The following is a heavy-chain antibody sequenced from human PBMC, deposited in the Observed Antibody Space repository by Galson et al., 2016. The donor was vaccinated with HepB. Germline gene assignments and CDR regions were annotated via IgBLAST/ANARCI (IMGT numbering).Heavy chain of an antibody. Sequence: SLRLSCAASGFTFSTYAMTWVRQAPGKGLEWVSGISGSGSSTYYADAVRGRFTMSRDNSKNTLYLQMNSLRAEDTAVYYCASTPSSSIDFYYYSMDVWGKGITVTVSS. D-gene: IGHD6-6*01. CDR1: GFTFSTYA. CDR2: ISGSGSST. CDR3: ASTPSSSIDFYYYSMDV. J-gene: IGHJ6*04. V-gene: IGHV3-23*01.